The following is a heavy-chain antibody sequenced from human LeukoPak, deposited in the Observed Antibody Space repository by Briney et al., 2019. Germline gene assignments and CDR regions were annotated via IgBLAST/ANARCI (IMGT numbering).Heavy chain of an antibody. CDR3: ARVVSLSGIGYFDY. CDR1: EFSVGSNY. CDR2: IHTGGDT. Sequence: GGSLRLSCAASEFSVGSNYMTWVRQAPGKGLEWVSVIHTGGDTYYPDSVQGRFTISRDSSKNTLHLQMNSLRAEDTAVYYCARVVSLSGIGYFDYWGRGTLVTVSS. J-gene: IGHJ4*02. V-gene: IGHV3-53*01. D-gene: IGHD3-10*01.